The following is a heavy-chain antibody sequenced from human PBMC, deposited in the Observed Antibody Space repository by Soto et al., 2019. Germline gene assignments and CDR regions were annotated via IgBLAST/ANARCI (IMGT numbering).Heavy chain of an antibody. Sequence: GESLKISCKGSGYSFTSYWISWARQMPGKGLEWMGRIDPSDSYTNYSPSFQGHVTISADKSISTAYLQWSSLKASDTAMYYCARHRRGFHWTMVRGVIPWFDPWGQGTLVTVSS. CDR1: GYSFTSYW. J-gene: IGHJ5*02. CDR2: IDPSDSYT. CDR3: ARHRRGFHWTMVRGVIPWFDP. D-gene: IGHD3-10*01. V-gene: IGHV5-10-1*01.